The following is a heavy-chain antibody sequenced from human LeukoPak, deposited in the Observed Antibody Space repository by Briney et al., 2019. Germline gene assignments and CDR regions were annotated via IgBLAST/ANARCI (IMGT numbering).Heavy chain of an antibody. J-gene: IGHJ6*03. V-gene: IGHV3-30*01. CDR1: GFTFSSYA. CDR3: ARELSYYMDV. CDR2: ISYDGSNK. D-gene: IGHD4/OR15-4a*01. Sequence: GGSLRLSCAASGFTFSSYAMHWVRQAPGEGLEWVAVISYDGSNKYYADSVKGRFTISRDNSKNTLYLQMNSLRAEDTAVYYCARELSYYMDVWGKGTTVTVSS.